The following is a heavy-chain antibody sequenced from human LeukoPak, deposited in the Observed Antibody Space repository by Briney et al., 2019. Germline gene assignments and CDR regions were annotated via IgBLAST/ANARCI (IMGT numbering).Heavy chain of an antibody. CDR3: AREAYYYDSSGYAHDAFDI. CDR2: ISSRSRYI. J-gene: IGHJ3*02. Sequence: GGSLRLSCAASGFTFSSYSMNWVRQAPGKGLEWVSSISSRSRYIYHADSVKGRFTISRDNAKNSLYLQMNSLRAEDTAVYYCAREAYYYDSSGYAHDAFDIWGQGTVVTVSS. CDR1: GFTFSSYS. V-gene: IGHV3-21*01. D-gene: IGHD3-22*01.